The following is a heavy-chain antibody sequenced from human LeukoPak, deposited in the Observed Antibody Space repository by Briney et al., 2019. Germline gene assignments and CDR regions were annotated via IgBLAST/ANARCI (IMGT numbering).Heavy chain of an antibody. CDR3: VRGSSTWSPLGDY. D-gene: IGHD6-13*01. Sequence: GGSLRLSCAASGFTFSTYWMHWVRQAPGQGPVWVSRISPDGSTTTYADSVRGRFSISRDNAKNTLYMQMNSLRADDTAVYYCVRGSSTWSPLGDYWGQGTLVTVST. V-gene: IGHV3-74*01. CDR2: ISPDGSTT. CDR1: GFTFSTYW. J-gene: IGHJ4*02.